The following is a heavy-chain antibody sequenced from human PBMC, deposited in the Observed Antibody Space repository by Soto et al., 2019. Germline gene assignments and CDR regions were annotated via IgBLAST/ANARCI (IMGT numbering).Heavy chain of an antibody. D-gene: IGHD3-10*01. CDR2: INHSGST. CDR1: GGSFSGYY. J-gene: IGHJ6*02. CDR3: ARGADEWGYYRWFGESPKPNYGMDV. Sequence: SETLSLTCAVYGGSFSGYYWSWIRQPPGKGLEWIGEINHSGSTNYNPSLKSRVTISVDTSKNQFSLKLSSVTAADTAVYYCARGADEWGYYRWFGESPKPNYGMDVWGQGTTVTVYS. V-gene: IGHV4-34*01.